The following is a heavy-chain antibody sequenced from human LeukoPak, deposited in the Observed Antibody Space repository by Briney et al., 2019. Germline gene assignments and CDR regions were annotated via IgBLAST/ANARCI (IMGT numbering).Heavy chain of an antibody. CDR3: AKVVSIAAAGPNPYGMDV. V-gene: IGHV3-33*06. D-gene: IGHD6-13*01. J-gene: IGHJ6*02. CDR2: IWYDGSNK. Sequence: GRSLRLSCTASGFTFSSYGMHWVRQAPGKGLEWVAVIWYDGSNKYYADSVKGRFTISRDNSKNTLYLQMNSLRAEDTAVYYCAKVVSIAAAGPNPYGMDVWGQGTTVTVSS. CDR1: GFTFSSYG.